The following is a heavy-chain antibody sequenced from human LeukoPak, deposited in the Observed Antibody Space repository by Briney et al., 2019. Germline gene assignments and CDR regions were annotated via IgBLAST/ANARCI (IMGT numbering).Heavy chain of an antibody. CDR2: ISGWGGST. Sequence: HTGGSLTLSCAASGFTFSSYAMSCVRQAPGKGREWVSDISGWGGSTYYADSVKGRFTISRDNSKNTLYLQMNSLRTADTAVYYCAKDAAVGTPHYYMDVWGKGTTVTVSS. V-gene: IGHV3-23*01. CDR1: GFTFSSYA. CDR3: AKDAAVGTPHYYMDV. J-gene: IGHJ6*03. D-gene: IGHD6-19*01.